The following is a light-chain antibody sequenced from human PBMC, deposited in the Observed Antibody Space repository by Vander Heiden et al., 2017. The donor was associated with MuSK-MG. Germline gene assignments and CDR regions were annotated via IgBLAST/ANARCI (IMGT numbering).Light chain of an antibody. CDR2: EVS. CDR1: SSDVGGYNY. Sequence: QSALTQPASVSGSPGQSITISCTGTSSDVGGYNYVSWYQQHPGKAPKLMIFEVSNRPSGVSNRFSGSKSGKTASPNISGLQAEEEADYDGSSHTSGSTLLVFGGGTKLTVL. V-gene: IGLV2-14*01. CDR3: SSHTSGSTLLV. J-gene: IGLJ2*01.